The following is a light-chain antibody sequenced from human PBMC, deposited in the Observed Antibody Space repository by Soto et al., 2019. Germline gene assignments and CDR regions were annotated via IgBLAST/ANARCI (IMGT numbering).Light chain of an antibody. J-gene: IGKJ1*01. CDR1: QSVNAN. CDR3: QQYNTWLWT. V-gene: IGKV3-15*01. Sequence: EVVMTQSPATLSVSPGERATLSCRASQSVNANLAWYQQKPGQAPRLLIHGASNRATGIPARSSGSGFGTEVILTSSSLPSGDFAVYYCQQYNTWLWTFGQGTKVEI. CDR2: GAS.